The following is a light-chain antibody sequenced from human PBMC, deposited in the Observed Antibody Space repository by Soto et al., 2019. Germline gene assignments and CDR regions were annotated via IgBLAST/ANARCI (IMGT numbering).Light chain of an antibody. CDR1: RSISTW. CDR3: YTSNPHWT. Sequence: DIQMTQSPSTLSASVGDRVTITCRASRSISTWLAWYQQKPGKAPNLLIYDASSLESGVTSRFSGSGSGTEFTLTISILKPDEFENYNRYTSNPHWTFRHGPKV. V-gene: IGKV1-5*01. CDR2: DAS. J-gene: IGKJ1*01.